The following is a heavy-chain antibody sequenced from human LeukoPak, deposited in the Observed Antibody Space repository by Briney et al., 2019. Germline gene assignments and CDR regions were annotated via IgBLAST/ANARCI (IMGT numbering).Heavy chain of an antibody. CDR2: ISAYNGNT. V-gene: IGHV1-18*01. D-gene: IGHD3-22*01. Sequence: ASVKVSCKASGYTFTSYGIGWVRQAPGQGLEWMGWISAYNGNTNYAQKLQGRVTMTTDTSTSTAYMELRSLRSDDTAVYYCARDHPRYYYDSSGYYYWGQGTLVTVSS. CDR3: ARDHPRYYYDSSGYYY. J-gene: IGHJ4*02. CDR1: GYTFTSYG.